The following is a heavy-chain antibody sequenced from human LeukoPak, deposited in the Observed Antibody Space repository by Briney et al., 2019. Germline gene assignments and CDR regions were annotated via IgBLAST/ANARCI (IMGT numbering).Heavy chain of an antibody. V-gene: IGHV3-7*01. D-gene: IGHD4-17*01. J-gene: IGHJ4*02. Sequence: GGSLRLSCVVSGFTLSSRWMMWVRQAPGEGLEWMTNINRDGSEKNYVDSVKGRFTITRDNAENSLYLQMNSLRAEDTAVYYCARDPLYGDYAFGYWGQGTLVTVSS. CDR1: GFTLSSRW. CDR3: ARDPLYGDYAFGY. CDR2: INRDGSEK.